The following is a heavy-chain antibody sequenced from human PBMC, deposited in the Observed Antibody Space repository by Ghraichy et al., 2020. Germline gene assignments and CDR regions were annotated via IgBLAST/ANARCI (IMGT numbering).Heavy chain of an antibody. Sequence: SETLSLTCAVYGGSFSGYYWSWIRQPPGKGLEWIGEINHSGSTNYNPSLKSRVTISVDTSKNQFSLKLSSVTAADTAVYYCARNPRILLLGLVGTYYYYYGMDVWGQGTTVTVSS. V-gene: IGHV4-34*01. J-gene: IGHJ6*02. D-gene: IGHD6-19*01. CDR2: INHSGST. CDR3: ARNPRILLLGLVGTYYYYYGMDV. CDR1: GGSFSGYY.